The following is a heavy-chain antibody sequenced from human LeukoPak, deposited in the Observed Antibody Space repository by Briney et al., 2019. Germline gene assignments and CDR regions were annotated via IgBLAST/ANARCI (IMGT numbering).Heavy chain of an antibody. D-gene: IGHD4-17*01. CDR3: ARMTTVTNYYYYGMDV. CDR1: GGSISSGGYY. J-gene: IGHJ6*02. CDR2: IYYSGRT. Sequence: PSETLSLTCTVSGGSISSGGYYCSWLRQHPGTGLEWFGYIYYSGRTYYNPSLKSRVTIPLDTSKNQLSLKLSSVTAADTAVYYCARMTTVTNYYYYGMDVWGQGTTVTVSS. V-gene: IGHV4-31*03.